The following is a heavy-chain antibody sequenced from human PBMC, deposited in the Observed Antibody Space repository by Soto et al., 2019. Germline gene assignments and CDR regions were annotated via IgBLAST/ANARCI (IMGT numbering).Heavy chain of an antibody. CDR1: GGSISSSSYY. V-gene: IGHV4-39*01. CDR2: IYYSGST. CDR3: ARLSRGWLQGGYFDY. D-gene: IGHD5-12*01. Sequence: SLTCTVSGGSISSSSYYWGWIRQPPGKGLEWIGSIYYSGSTYYNPSLKSRVTISVDTSKNQFSLKLSSVTAADTAVYYCARLSRGWLQGGYFDYWGQGTLVTVSS. J-gene: IGHJ4*02.